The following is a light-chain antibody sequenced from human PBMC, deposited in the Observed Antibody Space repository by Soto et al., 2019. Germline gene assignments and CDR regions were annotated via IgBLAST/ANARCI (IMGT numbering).Light chain of an antibody. Sequence: AIQMTQSPSSLSSSVGDIFTITCRASQGIRNDLGWYQQKPGKAPKLLIYAASDLQSGVPSRFSGSGSGTDFTLTISSLEPEDFAVYYCQQRTKWPPTFGQGTKVDI. CDR3: QQRTKWPPT. J-gene: IGKJ1*01. V-gene: IGKV1-6*01. CDR2: AAS. CDR1: QGIRND.